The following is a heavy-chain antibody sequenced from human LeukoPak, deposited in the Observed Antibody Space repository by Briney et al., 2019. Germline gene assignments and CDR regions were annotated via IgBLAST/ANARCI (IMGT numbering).Heavy chain of an antibody. CDR2: IYYSGST. CDR1: GYSISSGYY. J-gene: IGHJ5*02. CDR3: ARDSSISCFFT. Sequence: SETLSLTCAVSGYSISSGYYWGWIRQSPGKGLEWIGTIYYSGSTYYNPSLKSRVTISIDTSKNQFSLKLSSVTAADTAVYHCARDSSISCFFTWGQGTLVTVSS. V-gene: IGHV4-38-2*01. D-gene: IGHD6-13*01.